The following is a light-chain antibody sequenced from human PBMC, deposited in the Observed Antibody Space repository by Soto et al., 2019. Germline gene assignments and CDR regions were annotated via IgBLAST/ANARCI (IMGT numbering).Light chain of an antibody. Sequence: QAVVTQEPSFSVSPGRTVTLTCGLNSGSVSANHYPSWYQQTPGQAPRTLIYNTNTRSSGVPDRFFGSILGNKAALTITGAQADDESDYYCVLYMGSGIWVFGGGIQLTVL. CDR1: SGSVSANHY. J-gene: IGLJ3*02. CDR2: NTN. CDR3: VLYMGSGIWV. V-gene: IGLV8-61*01.